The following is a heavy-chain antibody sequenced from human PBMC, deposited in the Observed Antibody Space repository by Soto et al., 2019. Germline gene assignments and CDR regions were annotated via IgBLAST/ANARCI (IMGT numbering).Heavy chain of an antibody. Sequence: GGSLRLSCEASGFPFNTYGMTWVRQVPGRGLEWISTTSRGGDTEFAESVRGRFVVFRDNSKSTIYLQMSSLRAEDSAIYFCARDFQPGLIIPTKSGFDPWGQGTSVTVSS. CDR1: GFPFNTYG. D-gene: IGHD3-22*01. J-gene: IGHJ5*02. V-gene: IGHV3-23*01. CDR2: TSRGGDT. CDR3: ARDFQPGLIIPTKSGFDP.